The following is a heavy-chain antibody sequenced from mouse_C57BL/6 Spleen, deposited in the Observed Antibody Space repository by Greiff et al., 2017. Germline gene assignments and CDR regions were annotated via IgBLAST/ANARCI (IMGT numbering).Heavy chain of an antibody. CDR2: IYPGSGST. V-gene: IGHV1-55*01. J-gene: IGHJ4*01. CDR3: ASFSSTEYFAMDY. CDR1: GYTFTSYW. Sequence: VQLQQPGAELVKPGASVKMSCKASGYTFTSYWITWVKQRPGQGLEWIGVIYPGSGSTNYNEKFKSKATLTVDPSSSTAYMQLSSLTSEDSAVYCCASFSSTEYFAMDYCGQGTSVTVSS. D-gene: IGHD1-1*01.